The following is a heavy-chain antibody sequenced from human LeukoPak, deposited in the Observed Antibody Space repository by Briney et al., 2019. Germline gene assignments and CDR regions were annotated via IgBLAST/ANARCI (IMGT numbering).Heavy chain of an antibody. Sequence: GGSLRLSCAAPGFTFTSYWMSWVRQAPGKGLEWVANIKEDGSEKYYVDSVKGRFTISRDNAKNSLYLQMNSLRAEDTAVYYCARDYSFDYWGQGTLVTVSS. D-gene: IGHD1-26*01. J-gene: IGHJ4*02. CDR2: IKEDGSEK. CDR3: ARDYSFDY. CDR1: GFTFTSYW. V-gene: IGHV3-7*01.